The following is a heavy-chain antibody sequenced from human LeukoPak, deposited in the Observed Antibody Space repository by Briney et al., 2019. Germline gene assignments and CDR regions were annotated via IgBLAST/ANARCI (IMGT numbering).Heavy chain of an antibody. CDR1: VGSFSGYY. CDR2: INRSGST. J-gene: IGHJ4*02. CDR3: ARGLRRLRFDY. D-gene: IGHD4-17*01. Sequence: SETLSLTCAVYVGSFSGYYWSWIRQPPGKGLEWIGEINRSGSTNYDPSLKSRVTISVDTSKNQFSLKLSSVTAADTAVYYCARGLRRLRFDYWGQGTLVTVSS. V-gene: IGHV4-34*01.